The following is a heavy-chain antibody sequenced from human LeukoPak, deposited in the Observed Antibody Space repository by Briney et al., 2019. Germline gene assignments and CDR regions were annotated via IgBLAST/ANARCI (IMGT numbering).Heavy chain of an antibody. CDR3: AKDRWTGTTFSYYFDY. CDR2: IWYDGSNK. J-gene: IGHJ4*02. V-gene: IGHV3-33*06. D-gene: IGHD1-7*01. Sequence: GRSLRLSCAASGFTFSSYGMHWVRQAPGKGLEWVAVIWYDGSNKYYADSVKGRFTISRDNSKNTLYLQMNSLRAEDTAVYYCAKDRWTGTTFSYYFDYWGQGTLVTASS. CDR1: GFTFSSYG.